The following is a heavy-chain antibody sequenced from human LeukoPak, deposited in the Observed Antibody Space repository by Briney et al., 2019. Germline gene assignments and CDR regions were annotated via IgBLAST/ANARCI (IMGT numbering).Heavy chain of an antibody. CDR2: INPNSGGT. CDR3: AIHGDCSGGSCYS. J-gene: IGHJ4*02. V-gene: IGHV1-2*06. CDR1: GYTFTGYY. D-gene: IGHD2-15*01. Sequence: ASVKVSCKASGYTFTGYYMHWVRQAPGQGLEWMGRINPNSGGTNYAQKFQGRVTMTRDTSISTAYMELSRLRSDDTAVYYCAIHGDCSGGSCYSWGQRTLVTVSS.